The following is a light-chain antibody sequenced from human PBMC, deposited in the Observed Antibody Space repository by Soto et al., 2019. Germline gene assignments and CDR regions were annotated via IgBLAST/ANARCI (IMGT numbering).Light chain of an antibody. V-gene: IGLV2-14*01. CDR2: DVS. CDR3: SSYTSSSTLV. CDR1: SSHVGGYNY. Sequence: QSALTQPASVSGSPGQSITISCTGTSSHVGGYNYVSWYQQHPGKAPKLMIYDVSNRPSGVSNRFSGSKSGNTASLTISGLQAEDEADYYCSSYTSSSTLVFGGGTQLTVL. J-gene: IGLJ7*01.